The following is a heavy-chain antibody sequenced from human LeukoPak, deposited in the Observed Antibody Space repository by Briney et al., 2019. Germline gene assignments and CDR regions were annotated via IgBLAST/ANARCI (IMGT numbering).Heavy chain of an antibody. CDR3: AKDTGDPYYFDY. V-gene: IGHV3-23*01. Sequence: GGSLRLSCAASGFTFSSYAMSWVRQAPGKGLEWVSAISGSGGSTYYADSVKGRFTIARDNSKNTLYLQMNSLRAEDTAVYYCAKDTGDPYYFDYWGQGTLVTVSS. D-gene: IGHD7-27*01. CDR2: ISGSGGST. CDR1: GFTFSSYA. J-gene: IGHJ4*02.